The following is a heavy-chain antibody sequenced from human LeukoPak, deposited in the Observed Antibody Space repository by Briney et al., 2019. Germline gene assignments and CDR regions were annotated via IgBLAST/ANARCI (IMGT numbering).Heavy chain of an antibody. D-gene: IGHD6-13*01. CDR1: GYTFTSYY. J-gene: IGHJ4*02. CDR2: INPSGGST. Sequence: GASVKVSCKASGYTFTSYYMHWVRQAPGQGLEWMGIINPSGGSTSYAQKFQGRVTMTRDTSTSTVYMELSSLRSDDTAVYYCARSPSIAAAGSNLDYWGQGTLVTVSS. V-gene: IGHV1-46*01. CDR3: ARSPSIAAAGSNLDY.